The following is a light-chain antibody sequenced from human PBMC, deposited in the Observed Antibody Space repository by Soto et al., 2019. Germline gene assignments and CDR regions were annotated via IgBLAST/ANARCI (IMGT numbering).Light chain of an antibody. CDR2: DAS. V-gene: IGKV1-9*01. CDR1: QDFSNF. J-gene: IGKJ4*01. Sequence: DIQLPQSPSFLSASIGDRVTITCRASQDFSNFLAWYQQKPGRAPKLLMYDASTLQSGVPSRFSGSVSGTEFTLTISSLQPEDFATYDCQQLYSFHLTFGGGTKVEIK. CDR3: QQLYSFHLT.